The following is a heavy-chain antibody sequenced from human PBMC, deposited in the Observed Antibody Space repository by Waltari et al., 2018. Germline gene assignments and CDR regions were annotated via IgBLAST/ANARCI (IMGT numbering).Heavy chain of an antibody. CDR3: ARGRQGFY. V-gene: IGHV1-2*02. J-gene: IGHJ4*02. Sequence: QVQVVQSGPEVEKPGASVKVSCKASGYTFTDYYIHWVRQAPGKGLEWMGWINPSSGGTNYAQRFQGRVTMTRDTSISTAYMELSRLRSDDTAVYYCARGRQGFYWGQGTLVTVSS. CDR2: INPSSGGT. CDR1: GYTFTDYY.